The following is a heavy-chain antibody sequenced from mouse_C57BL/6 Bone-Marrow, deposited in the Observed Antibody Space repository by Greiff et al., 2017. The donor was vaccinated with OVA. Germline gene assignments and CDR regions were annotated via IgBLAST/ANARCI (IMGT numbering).Heavy chain of an antibody. CDR3: ASLYGGY. CDR1: GFTFSDYG. V-gene: IGHV5-17*01. CDR2: IRSGSSTI. D-gene: IGHD1-1*02. Sequence: DVKLVESGGGLVKPGGSLKLSCAASGFTFSDYGMHWVRQAPEKGLEWVAYIRSGSSTIYYADTVKGRFTISRDNAKNTLFLQMSSLRSYDTAMYYCASLYGGYWGQGTTLTVSS. J-gene: IGHJ2*01.